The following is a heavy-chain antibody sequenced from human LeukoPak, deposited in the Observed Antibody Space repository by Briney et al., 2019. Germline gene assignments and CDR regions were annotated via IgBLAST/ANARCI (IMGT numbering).Heavy chain of an antibody. Sequence: SVKVSCKASGGTFSSYAISWVRQAPGQGLEWMGGIIPIFGTANYAQKFQGRVTITADESTSTAYMELSSLRSEDTAVYYCARERGRYCSGGSCYSLHYYYGMDVWGQGTTVTVSS. CDR3: ARERGRYCSGGSCYSLHYYYGMDV. J-gene: IGHJ6*02. CDR2: IIPIFGTA. V-gene: IGHV1-69*01. D-gene: IGHD2-15*01. CDR1: GGTFSSYA.